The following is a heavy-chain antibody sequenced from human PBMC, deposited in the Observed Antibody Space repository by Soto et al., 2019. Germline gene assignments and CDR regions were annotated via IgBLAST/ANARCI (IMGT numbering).Heavy chain of an antibody. V-gene: IGHV4-34*01. J-gene: IGHJ6*02. CDR3: VRIPHRTTSYYDHSSGMDV. Sequence: PSETLSLTCAVYGGSFSGYYWSWIRQPPGKGLEWIGEINHSGSTNYSPSFQGQVIISADKSIRTAYLEWSSLKASDSAMYYCVRIPHRTTSYYDHSSGMDVWGQGTTVTVSS. CDR2: INHSGST. CDR1: GGSFSGYY. D-gene: IGHD2-21*01.